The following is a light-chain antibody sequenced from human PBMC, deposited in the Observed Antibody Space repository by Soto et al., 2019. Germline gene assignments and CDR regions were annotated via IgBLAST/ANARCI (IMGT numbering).Light chain of an antibody. CDR3: QQYGSSPQT. J-gene: IGKJ1*01. Sequence: EIVLTQSPGTLSLSPGERATLSCRTRQSVNSNCLAWYQQKPGQAPRLLIYGASNRAPVIPDRFSGSGSGTDFTLTISRLEPEDFAVYYCQQYGSSPQTFGQGTRVEIK. CDR2: GAS. V-gene: IGKV3-20*01. CDR1: QSVNSNC.